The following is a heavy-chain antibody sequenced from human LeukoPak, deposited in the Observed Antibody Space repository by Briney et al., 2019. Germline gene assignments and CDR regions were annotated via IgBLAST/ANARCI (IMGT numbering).Heavy chain of an antibody. Sequence: TGGSLRLSCAASVFTFSSYWMSWVRQAPGEGLEWVANIKEDGSEKYYVDSVKGRFTISRDNAKNSLYLQMNSLRAEDTAVYYCARDTSGRKGGGKTFDIWGQGTMVTVSS. D-gene: IGHD1-26*01. J-gene: IGHJ3*02. CDR3: ARDTSGRKGGGKTFDI. CDR2: IKEDGSEK. V-gene: IGHV3-7*01. CDR1: VFTFSSYW.